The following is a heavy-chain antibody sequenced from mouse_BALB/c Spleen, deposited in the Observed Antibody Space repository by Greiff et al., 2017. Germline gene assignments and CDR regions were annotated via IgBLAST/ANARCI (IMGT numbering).Heavy chain of an antibody. CDR1: GFAFSSYD. Sequence: EVQLVESGGGLVKPGGSLKLSCAASGFAFSSYDMSWVRQTPEKRLEWVAYISSGGGSTYYPDTVKGRFTISRDNAKNTLYLQMSSLKSEDTAMYYCARHVHYYGYGYAMDYWGQGTSVTVSS. J-gene: IGHJ4*01. CDR3: ARHVHYYGYGYAMDY. D-gene: IGHD1-2*01. V-gene: IGHV5-12-1*01. CDR2: ISSGGGST.